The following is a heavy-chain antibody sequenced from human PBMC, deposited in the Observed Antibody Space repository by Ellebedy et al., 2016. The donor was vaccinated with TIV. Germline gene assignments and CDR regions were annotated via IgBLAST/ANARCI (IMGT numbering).Heavy chain of an antibody. CDR2: IYSGGTT. V-gene: IGHV3-66*04. J-gene: IGHJ4*02. Sequence: PGGSLRLSCAASGFTVSNDYMSWVRQAPGKGLEWVSAIYSGGTTYYADSVKGRFIISRDNSKNTLYLQMNSLRAEDTAGYYCVRQRGATTIFKHWGEGTLVTVSS. D-gene: IGHD2-21*02. CDR3: VRQRGATTIFKH. CDR1: GFTVSNDY.